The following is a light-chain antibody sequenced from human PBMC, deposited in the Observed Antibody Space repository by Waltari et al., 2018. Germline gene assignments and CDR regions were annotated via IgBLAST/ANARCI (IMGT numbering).Light chain of an antibody. CDR1: SSDIGSHNI. Sequence: QSALTQPASVSGSPGPSLTIPCPGTSSDIGSHNIVSWYQQHPGKAPKLMIYEVSKRPSGVSNRFSGSKSGNRASLTISGLQAEDEADYYCCSYAGSSTLDVVFGGGTKLTVL. CDR3: CSYAGSSTLDVV. V-gene: IGLV2-23*02. J-gene: IGLJ2*01. CDR2: EVS.